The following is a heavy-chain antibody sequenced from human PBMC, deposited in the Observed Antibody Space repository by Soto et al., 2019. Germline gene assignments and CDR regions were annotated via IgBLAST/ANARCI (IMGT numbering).Heavy chain of an antibody. V-gene: IGHV3-30*18. CDR2: ISYDGSNK. CDR1: GFTFRSCA. Sequence: SLILSCAASGFTFRSCAMHWVRQAPGKGPEWVAVISYDGSNKLYSDSVKGRFTISGDNSKNTLYLQMNSLRAEDTAVYHCAKGRDYYGSGSPGMDVWGQGNTVTV. D-gene: IGHD3-10*01. J-gene: IGHJ6*02. CDR3: AKGRDYYGSGSPGMDV.